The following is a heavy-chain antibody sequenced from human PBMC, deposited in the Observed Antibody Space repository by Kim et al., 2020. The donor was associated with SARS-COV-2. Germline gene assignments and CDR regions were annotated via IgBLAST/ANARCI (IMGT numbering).Heavy chain of an antibody. D-gene: IGHD2-15*01. CDR1: GFSVGGIY. V-gene: IGHV3-53*01. CDR2: LSGGGTP. Sequence: GGSLRLSCTASGFSVGGIYMSWVRQAPGKGLEWVSSLSGGGTPYYTDSVKGRFTISRDSSSNTLHLQMNSLTSEDAAVYYCARGGDIAGSRKSPFDSWG. CDR3: ARGGDIAGSRKSPFDS. J-gene: IGHJ4*01.